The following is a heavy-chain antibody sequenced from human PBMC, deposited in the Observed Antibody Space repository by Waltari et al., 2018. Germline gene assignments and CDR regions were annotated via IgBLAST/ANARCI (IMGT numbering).Heavy chain of an antibody. J-gene: IGHJ5*02. CDR3: AKDRRGDRRNNWFDP. V-gene: IGHV3-23*03. CDR1: GFTCSSYA. Sequence: VQLVQSGGGLVQPGGSMRLSCADSGFTCSSYAMSWVRHAPRLGLEWVPASYCSSSTYYADSVKGRCTISRYNSKNPLYLQMNSLRAEDTAVYYCAKDRRGDRRNNWFDPWGQGTLVTVSS. CDR2: SYCSSST. D-gene: IGHD3-16*01.